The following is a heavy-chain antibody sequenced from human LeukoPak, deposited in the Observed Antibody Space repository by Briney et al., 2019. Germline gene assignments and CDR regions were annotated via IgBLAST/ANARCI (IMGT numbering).Heavy chain of an antibody. J-gene: IGHJ4*02. CDR3: ARVDPTGDGYNCFDS. CDR2: IKTDGSST. V-gene: IGHV3-74*01. Sequence: PGESLRLSCAASGFTFSTYWMHWVRQAPGKGLLWVARIKTDGSSTLYADSVKGRFTISRDNAKSTLYLQMDSLRPEDTAVYYCARVDPTGDGYNCFDSWGQGTLVTVSS. D-gene: IGHD5-24*01. CDR1: GFTFSTYW.